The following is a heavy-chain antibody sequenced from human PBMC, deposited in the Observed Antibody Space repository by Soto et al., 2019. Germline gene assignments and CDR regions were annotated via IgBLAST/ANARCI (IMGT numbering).Heavy chain of an antibody. V-gene: IGHV1-2*02. CDR1: GYTFTGYG. D-gene: IGHD6-13*01. CDR3: ARAGISAAGSGEYGMDV. J-gene: IGHJ6*02. CDR2: INPNSGTT. Sequence: ASVKVSCKASGYTFTGYGLHWVRQAPGQRLEWMGWINPNSGTTKYAQKFQGRVTLTRETSITTAYMELNSLKSDDTAVYYCARAGISAAGSGEYGMDVWGQGTTVTV.